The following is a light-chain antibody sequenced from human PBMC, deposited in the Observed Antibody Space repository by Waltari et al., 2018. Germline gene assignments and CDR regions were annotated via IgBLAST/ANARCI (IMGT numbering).Light chain of an antibody. CDR1: TSDIGRHNL. J-gene: IGLJ3*02. V-gene: IGLV2-23*02. CDR3: CSYAGSTTWV. Sequence: QSALTQPASMSGSPGQSITVSCPGATSDIGRHNLFSCYQQHPGKAPNLILYDVNRRPSGVSDRFSGSKSGITASLTISGLQAEDEADYYCCSYAGSTTWVFGGGTKLTVL. CDR2: DVN.